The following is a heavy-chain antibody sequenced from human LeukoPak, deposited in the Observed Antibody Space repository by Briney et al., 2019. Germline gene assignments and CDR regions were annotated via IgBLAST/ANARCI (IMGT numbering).Heavy chain of an antibody. CDR2: ISSGGGT. D-gene: IGHD2/OR15-2a*01. Sequence: GGSLRLSCAASGFSVSNTYMSWVRQAPGKGLESVPLISSGGGTYYADSVKGRFTISRDNSKNALYLQMNRLRGEDTAVYYCARGGLLSGGSPSPPFDGWGQGTLVTVSS. CDR3: ARGGLLSGGSPSPPFDG. V-gene: IGHV3-53*01. CDR1: GFSVSNTY. J-gene: IGHJ4*02.